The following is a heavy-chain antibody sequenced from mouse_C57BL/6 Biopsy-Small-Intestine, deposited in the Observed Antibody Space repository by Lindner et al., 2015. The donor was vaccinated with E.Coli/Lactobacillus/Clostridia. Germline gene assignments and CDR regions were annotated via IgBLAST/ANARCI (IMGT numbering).Heavy chain of an antibody. CDR1: GFNIKDYY. CDR3: ARSDYDRGDYFDS. J-gene: IGHJ2*01. CDR2: IDPEDGET. D-gene: IGHD2-4*01. V-gene: IGHV14-2*01. Sequence: VQLQESWGRACEARGPQSSLSCTASGFNIKDYYIHWVKQRTKQGLEWIGRIDPEDGETKYAPKFQGRATMTADTSSNTAYLQLSSLTSEDTAVYYCARSDYDRGDYFDSWGQGTTLTVSS.